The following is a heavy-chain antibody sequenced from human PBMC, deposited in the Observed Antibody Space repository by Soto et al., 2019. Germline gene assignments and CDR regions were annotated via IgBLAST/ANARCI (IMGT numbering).Heavy chain of an antibody. CDR2: IYESGYT. J-gene: IGHJ5*02. Sequence: SETLSLPCTVSCASVNTSAYYWGLVRHRPGKCLEWVGYIYESGYTYYNTSLKCRLTISLDRSNNQFSLGLTSVTAADTAVYYCVRALRHTAVVYPWFDPWGQGTLVTGSS. CDR3: VRALRHTAVVYPWFDP. D-gene: IGHD5-18*01. V-gene: IGHV4-31*03. CDR1: CASVNTSAYY.